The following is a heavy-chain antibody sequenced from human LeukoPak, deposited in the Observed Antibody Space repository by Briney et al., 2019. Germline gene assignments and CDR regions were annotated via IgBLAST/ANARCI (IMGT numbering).Heavy chain of an antibody. CDR1: GFTISSYA. Sequence: GRSLRLSCAASGFTISSYAMSWVRQAQCKGLGWVSAISSSGGSTYYADSVKGRFTISRDNSKDTLFLQMNSLRVEETAVYYCAKDPDGYNSYYFDYWGQGTLGNVSS. J-gene: IGHJ4*02. CDR2: ISSSGGST. CDR3: AKDPDGYNSYYFDY. D-gene: IGHD5-24*01. V-gene: IGHV3-23*01.